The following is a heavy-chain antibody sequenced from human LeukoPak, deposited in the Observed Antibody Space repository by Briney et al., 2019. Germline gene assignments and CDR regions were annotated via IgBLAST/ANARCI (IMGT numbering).Heavy chain of an antibody. CDR1: GYSFTSYW. CDR3: ARQPPAVAGSSWWLDP. Sequence: GESLKISCKGSGYSFTSYWISWVRQTPGKGLEWMGRIDPSDSYTNYSPSFQGHVTISADKSISTAYLQWSSLKASDTAMYYCARQPPAVAGSSWWLDPWGQGTLVTVSS. J-gene: IGHJ5*02. V-gene: IGHV5-10-1*01. D-gene: IGHD6-19*01. CDR2: IDPSDSYT.